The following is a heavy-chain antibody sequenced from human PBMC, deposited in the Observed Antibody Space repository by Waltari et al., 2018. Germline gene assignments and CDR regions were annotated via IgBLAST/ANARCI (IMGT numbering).Heavy chain of an antibody. CDR1: GFTVSSNY. D-gene: IGHD6-19*01. Sequence: EVQLVESGGGLIQPGGSLRLSCAASGFTVSSNYMSWVRQAPGKGLEWVSVIYSGGSTYYADSVKGRFTISRDNSKNTLYLQMNSLRAEDTAVYYCARDLSGRADYYGMDVWGQGTTVTVSS. V-gene: IGHV3-53*01. CDR3: ARDLSGRADYYGMDV. J-gene: IGHJ6*02. CDR2: IYSGGST.